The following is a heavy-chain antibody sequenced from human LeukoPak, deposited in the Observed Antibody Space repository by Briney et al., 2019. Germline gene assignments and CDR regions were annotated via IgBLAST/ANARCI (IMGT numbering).Heavy chain of an antibody. V-gene: IGHV3-53*05. CDR1: GFTVSSNY. CDR3: ARDPESLSSSSVDYYYYYMDV. D-gene: IGHD6-6*01. Sequence: PGGSLRLSCAASGFTVSSNYMSWVRQAPGKGLEWVSVIYSGGSTYYADSVKGRFTISRDNSKNTLYLQMGSLRAEDMAVYYCARDPESLSSSSVDYYYYYMDVWGKGTTVTVSS. J-gene: IGHJ6*03. CDR2: IYSGGST.